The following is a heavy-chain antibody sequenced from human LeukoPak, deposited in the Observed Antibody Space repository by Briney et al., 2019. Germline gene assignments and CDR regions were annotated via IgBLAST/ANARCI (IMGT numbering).Heavy chain of an antibody. V-gene: IGHV4-39*01. CDR1: GGSISSSSYY. CDR3: ARLDLYQLLGDDGFDI. J-gene: IGHJ3*02. D-gene: IGHD2-2*01. CDR2: IYYSGST. Sequence: SETLSLTCTVSGGSISSSSYYWSWIRQPPGKGLEWIGSIYYSGSTYYNPSLKSRVTISVDTSKNQFSLKLGSVTAADTAVYYCARLDLYQLLGDDGFDIWGQGTMVTVSS.